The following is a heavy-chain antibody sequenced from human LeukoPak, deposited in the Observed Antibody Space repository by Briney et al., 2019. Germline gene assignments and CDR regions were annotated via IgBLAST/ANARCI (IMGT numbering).Heavy chain of an antibody. D-gene: IGHD2-21*02. V-gene: IGHV4-30-2*01. CDR1: GGSISSGGYS. CDR3: ARVRRETYCGGDCYSGWFDP. J-gene: IGHJ5*02. Sequence: PSETLSLTCAVSGGSISSGGYSWSWIRQPPGEGLEWIVYIYHSGSTYYNPSLKSRVTISVDRSKNQFSLKLSSVTAADTAVYYCARVRRETYCGGDCYSGWFDPWGQGTLVTVSS. CDR2: IYHSGST.